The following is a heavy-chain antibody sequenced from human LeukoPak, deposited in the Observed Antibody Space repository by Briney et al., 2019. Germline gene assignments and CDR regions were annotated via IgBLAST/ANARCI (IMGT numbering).Heavy chain of an antibody. J-gene: IGHJ4*02. CDR3: AKGIRSSPGYYFDY. D-gene: IGHD6-6*01. CDR2: ISWNSGSI. V-gene: IGHV3-9*03. Sequence: GGSLRLSCAASGFTFYDYAMHWVRQAPGKGLEWVSGISWNSGSIGYADSVKGRFTISRDNAKNSLYLQMNSLIAEAMVLYYCAKGIRSSPGYYFDYWGQGTLVTVSS. CDR1: GFTFYDYA.